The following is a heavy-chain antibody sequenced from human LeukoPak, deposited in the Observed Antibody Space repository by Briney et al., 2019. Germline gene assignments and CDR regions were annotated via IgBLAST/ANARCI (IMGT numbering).Heavy chain of an antibody. CDR3: ARGNYYFDY. CDR1: GGSFSGYY. J-gene: IGHJ4*02. V-gene: IGHV4-34*01. CDR2: INHSGST. Sequence: SETLSLTCAVYGGSFSGYYWSWSRQPPGRGLEWIGEINHSGSTNYNPSLKSRVTISVDTSKNQFSLKLSSVAAADTAVYYCARGNYYFDYWGQGTLVTVSS.